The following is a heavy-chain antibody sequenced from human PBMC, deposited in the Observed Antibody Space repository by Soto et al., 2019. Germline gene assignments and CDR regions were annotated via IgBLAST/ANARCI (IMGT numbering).Heavy chain of an antibody. Sequence: SETLSLTCTVSGGSISSSSYYWGWIRQPPGKGLEWIGSIYYSGSTYYNPSLNSRVTISVDTSKNQFSLKLSSVTAADTAVYFCARRRVVDPYYDFSKNWFDPWGQGTLVTVSS. CDR1: GGSISSSSYY. J-gene: IGHJ5*02. CDR2: IYYSGST. V-gene: IGHV4-39*01. D-gene: IGHD3-3*01. CDR3: ARRRVVDPYYDFSKNWFDP.